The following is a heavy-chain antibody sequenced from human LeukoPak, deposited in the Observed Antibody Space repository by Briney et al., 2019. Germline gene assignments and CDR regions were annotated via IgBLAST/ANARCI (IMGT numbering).Heavy chain of an antibody. CDR1: GASMNHHF. D-gene: IGHD4-17*01. J-gene: IGHJ1*01. CDR3: VRTNYGEKGGAVDS. V-gene: IGHV4-4*09. CDR2: IYSSGST. Sequence: SETLSLTCNVSGASMNHHFWGWIRQPPGKGLEWIGYIYSSGSTSYNPSLKSRLTLSLDTSKKQFSLRLSSVTAADTAVYYCVRTNYGEKGGAVDSRGEGTLVTVSS.